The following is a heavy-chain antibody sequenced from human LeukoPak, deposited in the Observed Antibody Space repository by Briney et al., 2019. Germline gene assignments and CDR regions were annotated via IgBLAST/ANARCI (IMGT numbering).Heavy chain of an antibody. CDR1: GFTFSSYA. V-gene: IGHV3-23*01. Sequence: GGSLRLSCAASGFTFSSYAMSWVRQAPGKGLEWVSAISGSGGSTYYADSVKGRFTISRDNSKNTLYLQMNSLRAEDTAVYYCAKDPPPEYQLLTYFDYWGQGTPVTVSS. CDR3: AKDPPPEYQLLTYFDY. D-gene: IGHD2-2*01. CDR2: ISGSGGST. J-gene: IGHJ4*02.